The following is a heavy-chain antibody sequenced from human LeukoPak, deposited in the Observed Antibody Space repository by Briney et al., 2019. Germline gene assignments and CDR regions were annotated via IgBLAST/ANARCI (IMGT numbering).Heavy chain of an antibody. CDR1: GFTFSDYY. CDR3: ARDGPTYYYDSSGPHAGNQRDAFDI. V-gene: IGHV3-11*01. D-gene: IGHD3-22*01. CDR2: ISSSGSTI. J-gene: IGHJ3*02. Sequence: GGSLRLSCAASGFTFSDYYMSWIRQAPGKGLEWVSYISSSGSTIYYADSVKGRFTISRDNAKNSLYLQMNSLRAEDTAVYYCARDGPTYYYDSSGPHAGNQRDAFDIWGQGTMVTVSS.